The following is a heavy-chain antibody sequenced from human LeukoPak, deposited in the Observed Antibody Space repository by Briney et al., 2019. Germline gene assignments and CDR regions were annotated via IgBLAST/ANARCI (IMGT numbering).Heavy chain of an antibody. V-gene: IGHV4-39*01. J-gene: IGHJ5*02. Sequence: SETLSLTCTVSGGSISSSSYYWGWIRQPPGKGLEWIGSIYYSGSTYYNPSLKSRVTISVDTSKNQFSLKLSSVTAADTAVYYCARGWLLWFGELLSPGWFDPWGQGTLVIVSS. CDR1: GGSISSSSYY. CDR3: ARGWLLWFGELLSPGWFDP. D-gene: IGHD3-10*01. CDR2: IYYSGST.